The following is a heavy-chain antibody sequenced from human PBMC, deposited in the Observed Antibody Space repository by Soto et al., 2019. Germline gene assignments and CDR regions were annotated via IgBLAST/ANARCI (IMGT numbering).Heavy chain of an antibody. CDR2: ISSSSSYI. Sequence: GGSLRLSCAASGFTFSSYSMNWVRQAPGKGLEWVSSISSSSSYIYYADSVKGRFTISRDNAKNSLYLQMNSLRAEDTAVYYCARDMPTGLYYYYYYGMDVWGQGTTVTVSS. J-gene: IGHJ6*02. CDR1: GFTFSSYS. D-gene: IGHD2-2*01. CDR3: ARDMPTGLYYYYYYGMDV. V-gene: IGHV3-21*01.